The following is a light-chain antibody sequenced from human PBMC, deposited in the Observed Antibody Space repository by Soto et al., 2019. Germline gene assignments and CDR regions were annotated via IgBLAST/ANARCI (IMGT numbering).Light chain of an antibody. V-gene: IGKV3-15*01. Sequence: EVVMTQSPVTLSVSRGERATLSCRAIPSVSRSYLDWYQQKPGKAPRLLIYGASTRAIGIPARFSGSGSETDFTLTISSLRSEDSALYHCQQYNNWPNTFGQGTRLEIK. CDR1: PSVSRSY. J-gene: IGKJ5*01. CDR2: GAS. CDR3: QQYNNWPNT.